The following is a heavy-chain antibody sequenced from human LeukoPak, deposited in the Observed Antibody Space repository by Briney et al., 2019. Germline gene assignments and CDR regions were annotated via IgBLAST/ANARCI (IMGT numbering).Heavy chain of an antibody. CDR3: AKGGDYGDYQGN. CDR2: IKSSGDSI. Sequence: PGGSLRLSCAASGFTFNRFNMNWVRQAPGKGLEWISYIKSSGDSIYYAASVRGRFTISRDNVKNLLYLQMSSLRAEDTAVYYCAKGGDYGDYQGNWGQGTLVTVSS. CDR1: GFTFNRFN. J-gene: IGHJ4*02. V-gene: IGHV3-48*01. D-gene: IGHD4-17*01.